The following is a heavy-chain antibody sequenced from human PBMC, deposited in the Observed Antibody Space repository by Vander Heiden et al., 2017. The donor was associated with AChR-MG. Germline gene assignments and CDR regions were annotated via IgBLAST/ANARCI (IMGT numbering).Heavy chain of an antibody. Sequence: QVQLQESGPGLVKPSPTLSLTCTVSGGSISSGYYYWNWIRQHPGKGLEWIGYIYYSGSTSYNPSLKSRVTISVDTSKNLFSLRLTSVTAADTAVYYCARCSSSWPYCDYWGQGTLVTISS. CDR3: ARCSSSWPYCDY. J-gene: IGHJ4*02. CDR1: GGSISSGYYY. V-gene: IGHV4-31*03. D-gene: IGHD6-13*01. CDR2: IYYSGST.